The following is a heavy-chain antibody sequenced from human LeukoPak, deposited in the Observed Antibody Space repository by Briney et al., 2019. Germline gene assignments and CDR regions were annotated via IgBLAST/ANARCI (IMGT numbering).Heavy chain of an antibody. V-gene: IGHV1-2*03. CDR1: GYTFTGYY. CDR3: ASENAGGAVYDSSSYPPLDY. D-gene: IGHD3-22*01. Sequence: LGASVKVSCKASGYTFTGYYMHWVRQAPGQGLEWMGWINPNSGGTNYAQKFQGRVTMTRDTSISTAYMELSRLRSDDTAVYYCASENAGGAVYDSSSYPPLDYWGQGTLVTVSS. CDR2: INPNSGGT. J-gene: IGHJ4*02.